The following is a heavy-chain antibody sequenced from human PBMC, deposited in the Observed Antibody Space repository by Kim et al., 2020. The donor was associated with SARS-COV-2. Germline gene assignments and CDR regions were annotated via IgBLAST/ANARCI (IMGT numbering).Heavy chain of an antibody. CDR3: SSSTVGAYFDY. Sequence: GGSLRLSCAVSGSSVRSSYMTWVRQAPGKGLEWVSAIHDAGSTYYADSVKGRSTISRDIPKDTLYLQMNSLRAEDTAVYYCSSSTVGAYFDYWGQGSLVTVSS. V-gene: IGHV3-53*01. CDR2: IHDAGST. CDR1: GSSVRSSY. J-gene: IGHJ4*02. D-gene: IGHD1-26*01.